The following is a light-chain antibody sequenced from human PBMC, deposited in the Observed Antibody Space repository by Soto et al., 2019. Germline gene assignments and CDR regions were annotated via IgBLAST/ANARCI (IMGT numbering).Light chain of an antibody. CDR3: QQSYSYRRIA. V-gene: IGKV1-39*01. J-gene: IGKJ5*01. Sequence: CSMSVFRGDRVTXTCRASQSINTYLSWYQQKPGKAPKLLIYAASSLQIRVPSRYSGRRSGTDFNLTISSLHLEDFATIYFQQSYSYRRIAYCDGTRLDIK. CDR1: QSINTY. CDR2: AAS.